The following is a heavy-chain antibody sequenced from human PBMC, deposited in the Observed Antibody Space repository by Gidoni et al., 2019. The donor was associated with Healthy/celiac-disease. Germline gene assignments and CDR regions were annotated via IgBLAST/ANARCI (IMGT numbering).Heavy chain of an antibody. D-gene: IGHD3-3*01. CDR2: ISSSSSYI. Sequence: EVQLVESGGGLVKPGGSLRLSCAASGFTFSSYSMNWVRQAPGKGLELVSSISSSSSYIYYADSVKGRFTISRDNAKNSLYLQMNSLRAEDTAVYYCARHLDGVAADGDYWGQGTLVTVSS. CDR1: GFTFSSYS. J-gene: IGHJ4*02. CDR3: ARHLDGVAADGDY. V-gene: IGHV3-21*01.